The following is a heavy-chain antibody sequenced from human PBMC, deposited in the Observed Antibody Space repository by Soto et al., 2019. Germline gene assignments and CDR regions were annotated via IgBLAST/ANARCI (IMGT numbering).Heavy chain of an antibody. V-gene: IGHV4-30-4*01. CDR2: IYNSGST. CDR3: ARLSGSRRNLFDS. Sequence: SETLSLTCTVSGGSVSSGGYFWSWIRQPPGEGLEWIGHIYNSGSTYSNPSLRGRVTISVDTSKNQFSLKLSSVTAADTAVYFCARLSGSRRNLFDSWGQGTLVTVSS. CDR1: GGSVSSGGYF. D-gene: IGHD6-13*01. J-gene: IGHJ5*01.